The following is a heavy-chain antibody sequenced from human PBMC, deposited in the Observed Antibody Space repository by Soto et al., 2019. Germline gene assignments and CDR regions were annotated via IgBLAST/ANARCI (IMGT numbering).Heavy chain of an antibody. V-gene: IGHV1-69*01. CDR1: GGTFSSYA. CDR3: ARGRGGANYDFWSGYYFDY. J-gene: IGHJ4*02. Sequence: QVQLVQSGAEVKKPGSSVKVSCKASGGTFSSYAISWVRQAPGQGLEWMGGIIPIFGTANYAQKFQGRVTITADESTSTAYMVLRSLRSEDTAVYYCARGRGGANYDFWSGYYFDYWGQGTLVTVSS. D-gene: IGHD3-3*01. CDR2: IIPIFGTA.